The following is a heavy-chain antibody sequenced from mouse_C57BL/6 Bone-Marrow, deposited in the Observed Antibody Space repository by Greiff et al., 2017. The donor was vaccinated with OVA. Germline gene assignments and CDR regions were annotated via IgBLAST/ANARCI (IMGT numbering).Heavy chain of an antibody. V-gene: IGHV5-6*01. CDR3: ARHAYGSGFAY. D-gene: IGHD1-1*01. CDR1: GFTFSSYG. Sequence: EVMLVESGGDLVKPGGSLKLSCAASGFTFSSYGMSWVRQTPDKRLEWVATISSGGSYTYYPDSVKGRFTISRDNAKNTLYLQLSSLKSEDTAMYYGARHAYGSGFAYWGQGTLVTVSA. J-gene: IGHJ3*01. CDR2: ISSGGSYT.